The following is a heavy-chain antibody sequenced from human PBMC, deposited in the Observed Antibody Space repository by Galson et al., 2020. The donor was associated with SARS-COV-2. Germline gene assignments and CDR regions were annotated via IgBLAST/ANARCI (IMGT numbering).Heavy chain of an antibody. CDR1: GYTFDNHA. CDR3: AREGRSTVTKNWFDP. CDR2: ISVYNGNT. D-gene: IGHD4-4*01. J-gene: IGHJ5*02. V-gene: IGHV1-18*01. Sequence: ASVKVSCKASGYTFDNHALNWVRQAPGQGLEWMGWISVYNGNTNYAQKFQGRVTMTTDTSTSTAYMELRSLRSDDTAVYFCAREGRSTVTKNWFDPWGPGTLGTVFS.